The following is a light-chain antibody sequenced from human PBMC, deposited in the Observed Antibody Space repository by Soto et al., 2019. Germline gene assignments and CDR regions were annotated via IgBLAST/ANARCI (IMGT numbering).Light chain of an antibody. CDR3: SSYTSTSTYVV. V-gene: IGLV2-14*01. Sequence: QSVLTQPASVSGSPGQSITISCTGTSSDVGGYHYVSWYQQHPGKAPKLMIYDVTNRPSGVSNRFSGSMSGNTASLTISGLQAEDEDDYYCSSYTSTSTYVVFGGGTKLTVL. CDR2: DVT. J-gene: IGLJ2*01. CDR1: SSDVGGYHY.